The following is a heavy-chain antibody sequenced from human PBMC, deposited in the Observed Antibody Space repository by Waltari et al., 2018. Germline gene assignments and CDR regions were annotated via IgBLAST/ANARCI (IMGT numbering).Heavy chain of an antibody. D-gene: IGHD3-22*01. CDR2: NIPSFGTA. Sequence: VSCKASGGTFSSYASSWVRQAPGQGLEWMGGNIPSFGTANYAPKFQGRVTITADESTSTAYLALGILRSEDSSVYYCASFSVYYYGYWGQRTLVTVSS. CDR1: GGTFSSYA. CDR3: ASFSVYYYGY. V-gene: IGHV1-69*01. J-gene: IGHJ4*02.